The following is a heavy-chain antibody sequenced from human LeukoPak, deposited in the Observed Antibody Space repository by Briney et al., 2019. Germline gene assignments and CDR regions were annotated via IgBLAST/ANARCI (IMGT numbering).Heavy chain of an antibody. CDR1: AFTFNNFP. D-gene: IGHD7-27*01. V-gene: IGHV3-30-3*01. Sequence: GGSLRLSCTASAFTFNNFPMHWVRQAPGKGLEWVTLILKDGSDAFYADSVKGRFTISRDNSENTLFLQMNGLRAEDTAIYYCARGPPPDWGYYYGMDVWGQGTTVTVSS. CDR2: ILKDGSDA. CDR3: ARGPPPDWGYYYGMDV. J-gene: IGHJ6*02.